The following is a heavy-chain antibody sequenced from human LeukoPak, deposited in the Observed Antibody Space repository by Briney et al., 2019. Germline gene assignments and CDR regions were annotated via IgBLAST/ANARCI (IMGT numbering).Heavy chain of an antibody. CDR1: GGSFSGYY. CDR2: INQSGGT. D-gene: IGHD6-25*01. V-gene: IGHV4-34*01. J-gene: IGHJ3*02. Sequence: SETLSLTCAVYGGSFSGYYWSWIRQPPGKRLEWIGEINQSGGTNYNPSLGSRVSISVDTSKNQFSLKLSSMTAADTAVYFCATIQRDHAFDIWGQGTMVTVSS. CDR3: ATIQRDHAFDI.